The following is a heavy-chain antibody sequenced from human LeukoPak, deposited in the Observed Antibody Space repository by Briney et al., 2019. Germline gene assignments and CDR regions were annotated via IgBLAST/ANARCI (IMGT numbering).Heavy chain of an antibody. V-gene: IGHV4-61*02. D-gene: IGHD2-15*01. CDR3: AREGRCSGGSCYTPPIGVDY. CDR1: GGSISSGSYY. CDR2: IYTSGST. J-gene: IGHJ4*02. Sequence: SETLSLTCTLSGGSISSGSYYWSWIRQPAGEGLECIGCIYTSGSTHYNPSLKTRATISVDTSKNQFSLKLSSVTAADTAVYYCAREGRCSGGSCYTPPIGVDYWGQGTLVTVSS.